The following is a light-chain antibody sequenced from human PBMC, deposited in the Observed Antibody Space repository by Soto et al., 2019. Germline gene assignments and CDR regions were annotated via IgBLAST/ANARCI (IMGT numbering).Light chain of an antibody. J-gene: IGKJ2*01. CDR1: QGVSTW. V-gene: IGKV1-12*01. CDR2: AAS. CDR3: QQANSFPVT. Sequence: DIQMTQSPGSVSASVGDRVTITCRESQGVSTWVAWFQQKPGQAPKLMIYAASLLQSGVPSKFNGSGAGTEFTLTNSNLQPEDSATYFCQQANSFPVTFGQGTKLEI.